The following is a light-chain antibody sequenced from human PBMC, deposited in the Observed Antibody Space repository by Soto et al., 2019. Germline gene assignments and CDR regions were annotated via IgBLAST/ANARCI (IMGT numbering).Light chain of an antibody. J-gene: IGLJ2*01. V-gene: IGLV4-60*02. CDR2: LEGSGSY. CDR1: SGHSSYI. Sequence: QPVLTQSYSASASLGSSVKLTCTLSSGHSSYIIAWHQQQPGKAPRYLMKLEGSGSYNKGSGVPDRFSGSSSGAERYLTISNLQFEDEANYYCETWDSNTRVVGGGTELTVL. CDR3: ETWDSNTRV.